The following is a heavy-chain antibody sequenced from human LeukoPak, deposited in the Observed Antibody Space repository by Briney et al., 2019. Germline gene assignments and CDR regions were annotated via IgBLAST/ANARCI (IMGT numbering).Heavy chain of an antibody. J-gene: IGHJ4*02. CDR1: GYTFTSYG. D-gene: IGHD2-21*01. CDR3: ASMWRTGAFDY. CDR2: ISAYNGNT. Sequence: ASVKVSCKSSGYTFTSYGISWVRQAPGQGLEWMGWISAYNGNTNYAQKLQGRVTMTTDTSTSTAYMELRSLRSDDAAVYYCASMWRTGAFDYWGQGTLVTVSS. V-gene: IGHV1-18*01.